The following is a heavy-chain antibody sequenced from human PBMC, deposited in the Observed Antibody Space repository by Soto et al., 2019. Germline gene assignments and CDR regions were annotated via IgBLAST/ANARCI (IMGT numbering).Heavy chain of an antibody. J-gene: IGHJ5*02. CDR2: IYSGGST. Sequence: GGSLRLSCAASGFTVSSNYMSWVRQAPGKGLEWVSVIYSGGSTYYADSVKGRFTISRDNSKNTLYLQMNSLRAEDTAVYYCAKSTGLNWFDPWGQGTLVTVSS. CDR1: GFTVSSNY. V-gene: IGHV3-53*01. CDR3: AKSTGLNWFDP.